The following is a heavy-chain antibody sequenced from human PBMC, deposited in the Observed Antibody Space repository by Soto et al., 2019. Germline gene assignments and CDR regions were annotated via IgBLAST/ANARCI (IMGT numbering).Heavy chain of an antibody. D-gene: IGHD2-15*01. Sequence: AXVKVSCVTSGYTFTGYGISGVRQSPGQGLEWMGWISAYNGNTNYAQKLQGRVTMTTDTSTSTAYMELRSLRSDDTAVYYCARAVGCYSGCWFDPWGQGTLVTVSS. CDR1: GYTFTGYG. J-gene: IGHJ5*02. CDR3: ARAVGCYSGCWFDP. CDR2: ISAYNGNT. V-gene: IGHV1-18*04.